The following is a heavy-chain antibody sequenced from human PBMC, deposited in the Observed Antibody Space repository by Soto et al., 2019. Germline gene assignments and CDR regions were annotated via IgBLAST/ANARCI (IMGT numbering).Heavy chain of an antibody. V-gene: IGHV3-7*01. CDR2: MNQDGSEK. CDR3: TNDSNPRDYGG. Sequence: EVQLVESGGGLVQPGGSLRLSCAASGFTFSTFWMNWVRQAPGKGLEWVANMNQDGSEKYYVDSVRGRFTISRDNAKNSLYLQMRRLSAEAKAVYYCTNDSNPRDYGGWGQGTLVTVSS. CDR1: GFTFSTFW. J-gene: IGHJ4*02. D-gene: IGHD4-17*01.